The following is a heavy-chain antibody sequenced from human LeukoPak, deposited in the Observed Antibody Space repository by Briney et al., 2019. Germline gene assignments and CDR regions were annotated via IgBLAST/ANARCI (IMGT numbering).Heavy chain of an antibody. J-gene: IGHJ4*02. CDR2: ITWDGATT. Sequence: GGSLRLSCVASGFAFNEYTMHCVRQAPGKGLEWVSLITWDGATTYYADSVKGRFTISRDNSKNSLYLQMNNLSTEDTASYYCGKDLARSYLLDYWGQGTLVTVSS. V-gene: IGHV3-43*01. D-gene: IGHD3-10*01. CDR3: GKDLARSYLLDY. CDR1: GFAFNEYT.